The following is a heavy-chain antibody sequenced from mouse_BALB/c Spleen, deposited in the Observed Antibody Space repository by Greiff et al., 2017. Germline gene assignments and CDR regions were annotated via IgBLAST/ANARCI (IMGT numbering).Heavy chain of an antibody. CDR1: GFTFSDYG. D-gene: IGHD1-2*01. CDR2: ISNLAYSI. Sequence: EVQLEESGGGLVQPGGSRKLSCAASGFTFSDYGMPWVRQAPGKGPEWVAFISNLAYSIYYADTVTGRVTISREKAKNTRYLEMSSLRSEDAAMYYCARDGYYGLAYWGQGTLVTVSA. V-gene: IGHV5-15*02. J-gene: IGHJ3*01. CDR3: ARDGYYGLAY.